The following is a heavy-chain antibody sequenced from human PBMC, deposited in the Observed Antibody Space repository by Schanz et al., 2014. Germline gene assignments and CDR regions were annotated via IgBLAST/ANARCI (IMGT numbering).Heavy chain of an antibody. V-gene: IGHV3-30*04. D-gene: IGHD4-17*01. Sequence: QLQLVESGGGVVQPGRSLRLSCAASGFTFSNFAMHWVRQAPGKGLEWVALISFDGGNTFYAGSVKGRFTISRDNSKNTFYLQMNSLRAEDAAVYYCARDWGPHGDYLTYNYSGMDVWGQGTTVTVSS. CDR3: ARDWGPHGDYLTYNYSGMDV. J-gene: IGHJ6*02. CDR2: ISFDGGNT. CDR1: GFTFSNFA.